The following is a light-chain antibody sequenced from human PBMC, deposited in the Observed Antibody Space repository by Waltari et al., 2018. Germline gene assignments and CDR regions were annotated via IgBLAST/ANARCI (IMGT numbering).Light chain of an antibody. CDR1: SSDVGVYNY. V-gene: IGLV2-14*01. Sequence: QSALTQPASVSGSPGQSITISCTGTSSDVGVYNYVLWYQQHPGKAPKLMIYDVSDRPSGVSNRFSGAKSGNTASLTISGLQSEDEADYYCSSYTSSSLYVFGTGTKVTVL. J-gene: IGLJ1*01. CDR2: DVS. CDR3: SSYTSSSLYV.